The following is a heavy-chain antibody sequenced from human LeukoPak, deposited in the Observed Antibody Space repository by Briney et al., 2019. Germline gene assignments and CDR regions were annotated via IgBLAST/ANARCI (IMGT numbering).Heavy chain of an antibody. J-gene: IGHJ6*03. D-gene: IGHD5-18*01. CDR1: GFTFSSYG. CDR2: ISGSGGRT. CDR3: ARRGYSYGAYYYYYMDV. V-gene: IGHV3-23*01. Sequence: PGGSLRLSCAASGFTFSSYGMSWVRQAPGKGLEWVSTISGSGGRTYYADSVKGRFTISRDNSKNTLYLQMNSLRAEDTAVYYCARRGYSYGAYYYYYMDVWGKGTTVTVSS.